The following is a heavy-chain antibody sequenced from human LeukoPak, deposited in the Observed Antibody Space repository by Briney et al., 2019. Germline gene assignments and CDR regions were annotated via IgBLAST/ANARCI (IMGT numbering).Heavy chain of an antibody. CDR2: INHSGST. D-gene: IGHD3-3*01. CDR3: AGAPHITIFGVVEAFDI. V-gene: IGHV4-34*01. J-gene: IGHJ3*02. Sequence: PSETLSLTCAVYGGSFSGYYWSWIRQSPGKGLEWIGEINHSGSTNYNPSLKSRVTISVDTSKNQFSLKLSSVTAADTAVYYCAGAPHITIFGVVEAFDIWGQGTMVTVSS. CDR1: GGSFSGYY.